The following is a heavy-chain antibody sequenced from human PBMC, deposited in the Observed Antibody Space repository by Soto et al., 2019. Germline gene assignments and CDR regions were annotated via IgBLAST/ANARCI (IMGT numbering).Heavy chain of an antibody. Sequence: SETLSLTCTVSGGSIGIYYWSWIRQPPGKGLEWIGYIFYSGGTTYNPSLKSRGTISVDTSKNQFSLKLSSVTAADTAVYYCARGHSRYDTTYYDFWSGYYPTPDYYYMDVWGKGTTVT. V-gene: IGHV4-59*01. D-gene: IGHD3-3*01. CDR2: IFYSGGT. CDR3: ARGHSRYDTTYYDFWSGYYPTPDYYYMDV. J-gene: IGHJ6*03. CDR1: GGSIGIYY.